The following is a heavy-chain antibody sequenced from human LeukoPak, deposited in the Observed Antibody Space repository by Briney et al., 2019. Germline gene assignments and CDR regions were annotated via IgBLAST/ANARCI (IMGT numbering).Heavy chain of an antibody. Sequence: GESLKISCCGSGYSFTSYWIGWVRQMPGKGLEWMGIIYPGDSDTRYSPSFQGQVTISADQSISTAYLQWSSLKASDTAMYYCARLGYYYDSSGYYHFDYWGQGTLLTVSS. CDR3: ARLGYYYDSSGYYHFDY. CDR2: IYPGDSDT. D-gene: IGHD3-22*01. CDR1: GYSFTSYW. J-gene: IGHJ4*02. V-gene: IGHV5-51*01.